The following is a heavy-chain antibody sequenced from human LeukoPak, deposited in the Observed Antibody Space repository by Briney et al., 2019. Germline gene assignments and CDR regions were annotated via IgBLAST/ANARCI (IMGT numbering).Heavy chain of an antibody. CDR1: GFTFSSYA. V-gene: IGHV3-23*01. D-gene: IGHD3-10*01. Sequence: GGSLRLSCAASGFTFSSYAMSWVRQAPGKGLEWVSAISGSGGSTYYADSVKGRFTISRDNSKNTLYLQMNSLRAEDTAVYYCAKGATTMVRGVLMGATPDYWGQGTLVTVSS. J-gene: IGHJ4*02. CDR3: AKGATTMVRGVLMGATPDY. CDR2: ISGSGGST.